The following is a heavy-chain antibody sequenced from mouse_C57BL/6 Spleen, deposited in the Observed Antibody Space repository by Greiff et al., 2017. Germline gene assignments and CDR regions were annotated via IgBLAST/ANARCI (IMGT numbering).Heavy chain of an antibody. V-gene: IGHV1-82*01. CDR1: GYAFSSSW. Sequence: VQLQQSGPELVKPGASVKISCKASGYAFSSSWMNWVKQRPGKGLEWIGRIYPGDGDTNYNGKFKGKATLTADKSSSTAYMQLSSLTSEDSAVYFCARSIYYDYDDGGRFAYWGQGTLVTVSA. CDR2: IYPGDGDT. D-gene: IGHD2-4*01. CDR3: ARSIYYDYDDGGRFAY. J-gene: IGHJ3*01.